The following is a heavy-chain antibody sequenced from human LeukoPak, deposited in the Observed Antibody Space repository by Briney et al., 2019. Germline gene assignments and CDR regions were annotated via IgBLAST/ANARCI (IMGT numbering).Heavy chain of an antibody. CDR1: GGSFSGYY. CDR2: INHSGST. V-gene: IGHV4-34*01. Sequence: SETLSLTCAVYGGSFSGYYWSWIRQPPGKGLEWIGEINHSGSTNYNPSLKSRVTISVDTSKNQFSLKLSSVTAADTAVYYCARLKGYYGSGSYRRGWFDPSGQGTLVTVSS. D-gene: IGHD3-10*01. J-gene: IGHJ5*02. CDR3: ARLKGYYGSGSYRRGWFDP.